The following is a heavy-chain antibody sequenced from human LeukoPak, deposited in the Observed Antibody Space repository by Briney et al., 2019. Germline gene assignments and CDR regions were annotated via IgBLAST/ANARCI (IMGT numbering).Heavy chain of an antibody. J-gene: IGHJ3*02. V-gene: IGHV3-23*01. Sequence: GGSLRLSCGASGFTFSSYAMSWVRQAPGKGLEWVSAISGSGGSTYYADSVKGRFTISRDNSKNTLYLQMNSLRAEDTAVYYCAKDTGYPDAFDIWGQGTMVTVSS. CDR1: GFTFSSYA. CDR3: AKDTGYPDAFDI. D-gene: IGHD5-18*01. CDR2: ISGSGGST.